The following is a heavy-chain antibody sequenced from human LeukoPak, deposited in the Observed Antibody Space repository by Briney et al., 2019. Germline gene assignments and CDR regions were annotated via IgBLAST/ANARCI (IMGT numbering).Heavy chain of an antibody. CDR2: ISSDGDST. CDR1: GFTFSTYA. CDR3: ARGRRWDLLVSLIDASDI. D-gene: IGHD4-23*01. J-gene: IGHJ3*02. V-gene: IGHV3-64*01. Sequence: GGSLRLSCAASGFTFSTYAMHWVRQAPGKGLEYVSAISSDGDSTYYANSVKGRFTISRDNSKNTLYLQMSSLRAEDTAVYFCARGRRWDLLVSLIDASDIWGQGTMVTVSS.